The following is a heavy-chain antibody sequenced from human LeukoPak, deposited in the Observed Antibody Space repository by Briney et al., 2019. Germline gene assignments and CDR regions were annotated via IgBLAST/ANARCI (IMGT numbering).Heavy chain of an antibody. D-gene: IGHD1-1*01. Sequence: PGGSLRLSCAASGFTFSSCEMNWVRQAPGKGLEWVSYISSSGSTIYYADSVKGRFTISRDNAKNSLYLQMNSLGAEDTAVYYCATYFQLDKPDCWGQGTLVTVSS. CDR3: ATYFQLDKPDC. J-gene: IGHJ4*02. V-gene: IGHV3-48*03. CDR1: GFTFSSCE. CDR2: ISSSGSTI.